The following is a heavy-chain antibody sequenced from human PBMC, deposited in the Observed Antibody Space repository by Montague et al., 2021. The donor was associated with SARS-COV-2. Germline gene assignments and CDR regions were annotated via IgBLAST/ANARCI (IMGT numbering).Heavy chain of an antibody. CDR2: IRQDGGDK. Sequence: SLRLSCAASGFTISSYWMSWVRQAPGKGLEWVVNIRQDGGDKYYLDSVRGRFTIFRDNAKNSLYLQMNSLTAEDTGVYYCTRDRDYGDYLNWFNPWGQGTLVTVSS. V-gene: IGHV3-7*01. J-gene: IGHJ5*02. D-gene: IGHD4-17*01. CDR3: TRDRDYGDYLNWFNP. CDR1: GFTISSYW.